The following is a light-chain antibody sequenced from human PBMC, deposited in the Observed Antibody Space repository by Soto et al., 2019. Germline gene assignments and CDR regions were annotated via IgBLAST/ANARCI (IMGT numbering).Light chain of an antibody. J-gene: IGLJ1*01. CDR2: GVT. CDR3: SSFTSNRIYV. V-gene: IGLV2-14*03. CDR1: HNDIGTYDY. Sequence: QSALTQPTSASGSPGQSITISCTGNHNDIGTYDYVSWYQQHPGRAPRLLIHGVTTRPSGISDRFSASKPGLTASLTISGLQPEDEADYYCSSFTSNRIYVFGPGTKVTVL.